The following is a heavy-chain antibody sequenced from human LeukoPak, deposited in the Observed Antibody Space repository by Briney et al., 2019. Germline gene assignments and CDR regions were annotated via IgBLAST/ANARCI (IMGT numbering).Heavy chain of an antibody. CDR2: MYSGGNT. V-gene: IGHV3-53*01. CDR1: GFTVSSNY. J-gene: IGHJ4*02. D-gene: IGHD4-11*01. CDR3: ARDSGLTTEDY. Sequence: PGGSLRLSCAASGFTVSSNYMSWVRQAPGKGLEWGSVMYSGGNTHYADSVKGRFTISRDNSKNTFYLQMNSLRAEDTAVYYCARDSGLTTEDYWGQGTLVTVSS.